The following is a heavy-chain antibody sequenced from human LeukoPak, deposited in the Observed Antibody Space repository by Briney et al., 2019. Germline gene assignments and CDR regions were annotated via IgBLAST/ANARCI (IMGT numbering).Heavy chain of an antibody. CDR2: ISSRGDST. V-gene: IGHV3-23*01. CDR3: AKGPRPDITVAHTVEK. CDR1: GFTFSNYA. Sequence: GGSLILSCAASGFTFSNYARSWVRQVPGRGLEWVSTISSRGDSTYVADSVTGRLTISRDTSKNSLYLQMNSVRAEDTAVYYCAKGPRPDITVAHTVEKWGQGTLVTVSS. J-gene: IGHJ4*02. D-gene: IGHD6-19*01.